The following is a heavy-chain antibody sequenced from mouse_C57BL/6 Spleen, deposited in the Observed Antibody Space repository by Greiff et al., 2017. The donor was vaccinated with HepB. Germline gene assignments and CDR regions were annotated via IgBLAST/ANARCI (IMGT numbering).Heavy chain of an antibody. D-gene: IGHD2-3*01. CDR3: VRYGYYRGDY. J-gene: IGHJ4*01. Sequence: QVQLQQSGAELVRPGASVKLSCKASGYTFTDYYINWVKQRPGQGLEWIARIYPGSGNTYYNEKFKGKATLTAEKSSSTACMQLSSLTSEDSAVYCCVRYGYYRGDYWGQGTSVTVSS. CDR2: IYPGSGNT. CDR1: GYTFTDYY. V-gene: IGHV1-76*01.